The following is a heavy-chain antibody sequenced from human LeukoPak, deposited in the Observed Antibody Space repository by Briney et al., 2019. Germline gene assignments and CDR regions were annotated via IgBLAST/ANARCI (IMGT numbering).Heavy chain of an antibody. CDR3: SRDRWSGSYTSGGADAFDV. CDR1: GLTFGDYA. J-gene: IGHJ3*01. D-gene: IGHD1-26*01. V-gene: IGHV3-49*03. CDR2: IGSKSYGGTP. Sequence: PGGSLRLSCIVSGLTFGDYAMSWFRQAPGKGLEWVGFIGSKSYGGTPEYAASVKGRFTISRDDSKSIAYLQMNSLKIEDTAVYYCSRDRWSGSYTSGGADAFDVWGQGTLVTVSS.